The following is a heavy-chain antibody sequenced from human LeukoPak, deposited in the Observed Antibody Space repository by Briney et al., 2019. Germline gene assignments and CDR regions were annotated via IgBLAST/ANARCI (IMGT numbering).Heavy chain of an antibody. J-gene: IGHJ5*02. CDR3: APTAEAYTSWWKA. V-gene: IGHV1-2*02. CDR2: IKPDSGFT. Sequence: ASVKVSCKASGHKFTDDYMHWVRQSPRLGLEFMGWIKPDSGFTNYAQKFKGRVTMIRNTSISTAYLEVRSLTSDDTAVYYCAPTAEAYTSWWKAWGQGTLVTVSS. D-gene: IGHD3-16*01. CDR1: GHKFTDDY.